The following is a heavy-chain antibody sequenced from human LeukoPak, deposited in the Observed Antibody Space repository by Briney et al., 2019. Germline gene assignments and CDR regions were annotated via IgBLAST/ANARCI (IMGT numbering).Heavy chain of an antibody. V-gene: IGHV4-59*01. CDR2: IYYSGST. J-gene: IGHJ4*02. CDR1: GGSISSYY. D-gene: IGHD6-19*01. Sequence: PSGTLSLTCTVSGGSISSYYWSWIRQPPGKGLEWIGYIYYSGSTNYNPSLKSRVTISVDTSKNQFSLKLSSVTAADTAVYYCASPSEDSSGWESFDYWGQGTLVTVSS. CDR3: ASPSEDSSGWESFDY.